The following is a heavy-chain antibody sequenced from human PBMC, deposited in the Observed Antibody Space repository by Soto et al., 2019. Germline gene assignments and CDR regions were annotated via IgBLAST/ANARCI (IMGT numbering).Heavy chain of an antibody. Sequence: EVQLVETGGGLLQPGGSLKLPCSVAGFTVSDSMSWVRQAPGKGLECVSFIHSDGTTHYTDSVRGRFTISRDNSKNTLYLQMDRLRVDDTAVYFCARDASGPFDYWGQGTLVTVSS. J-gene: IGHJ4*02. CDR1: GFTVSDS. CDR3: ARDASGPFDY. V-gene: IGHV3-53*02. CDR2: IHSDGTT. D-gene: IGHD6-19*01.